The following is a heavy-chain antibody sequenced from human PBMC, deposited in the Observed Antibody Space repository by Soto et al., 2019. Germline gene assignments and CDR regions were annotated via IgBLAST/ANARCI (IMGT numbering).Heavy chain of an antibody. V-gene: IGHV4-34*01. Sequence: SETLSLTCTVSGGSIGTYHWCWIRQPPGKGLQWIGQINHSGSANYNPSLKSRVTISVHTSSSQFSLELSSVTAADTAVYCCARGLISGSHYSGGWYYFDSWGQGTQVTVSS. CDR1: GGSIGTYH. D-gene: IGHD1-26*01. CDR3: ARGLISGSHYSGGWYYFDS. CDR2: INHSGSA. J-gene: IGHJ4*02.